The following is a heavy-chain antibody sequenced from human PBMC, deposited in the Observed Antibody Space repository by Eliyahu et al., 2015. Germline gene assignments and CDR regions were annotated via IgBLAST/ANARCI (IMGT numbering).Heavy chain of an antibody. D-gene: IGHD5-18*01. Sequence: EVQLLESGGGLVQPGGSLXLSCAASGFTFXSXALAWVRQAPGKGLEWVSAIDGTITYYAESVKGRFTISRDNSKNTLYLQMNSLGVEDTAVYYCGRGWLTRGGFDYWGQGTLVTVSS. J-gene: IGHJ4*02. V-gene: IGHV3-23*01. CDR1: GFTFXSXA. CDR2: IDGTIT. CDR3: GRGWLTRGGFDY.